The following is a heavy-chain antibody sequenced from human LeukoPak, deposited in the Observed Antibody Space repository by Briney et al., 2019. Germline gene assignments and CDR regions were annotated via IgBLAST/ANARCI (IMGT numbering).Heavy chain of an antibody. CDR1: GYTFTSYG. D-gene: IGHD2-15*01. Sequence: GASVKVSCKASGYTFTSYGINWVRQAPGQGLEWMGWISAYNGSTNYAQKLQGRVTMTTDRSTSTAYMELRSMTSDYRAVYYCARGIGGYSFDYWGQGTLVTVSS. CDR2: ISAYNGST. V-gene: IGHV1-18*01. J-gene: IGHJ4*02. CDR3: ARGIGGYSFDY.